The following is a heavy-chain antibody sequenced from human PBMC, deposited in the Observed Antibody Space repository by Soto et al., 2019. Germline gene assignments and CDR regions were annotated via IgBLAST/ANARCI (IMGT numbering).Heavy chain of an antibody. Sequence: SETLSLTCTVSGGSISRYYWSWIRQPPGKGLEWIGYIYYSGSTNYNPSLKSRVTISVDTSKNQFSLKLSSVTAADTAVYYCARHYNIGRFQGYYYYMDVWGKGTTVTVSS. CDR1: GGSISRYY. D-gene: IGHD3-3*01. J-gene: IGHJ6*03. V-gene: IGHV4-59*08. CDR3: ARHYNIGRFQGYYYYMDV. CDR2: IYYSGST.